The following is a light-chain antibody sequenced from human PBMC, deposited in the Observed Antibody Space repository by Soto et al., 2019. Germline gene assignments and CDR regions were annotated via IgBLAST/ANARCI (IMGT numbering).Light chain of an antibody. Sequence: GTLSMSPGERATLSCRASQSVSNNYLAWYQQKPGQAPRLLIYGASNRATGIPDRFSGSGSGTDFTLTISRLEPEDFAVYYCQQYGSSGTFAQGTKVDIK. CDR1: QSVSNNY. J-gene: IGKJ1*01. V-gene: IGKV3-20*01. CDR3: QQYGSSGT. CDR2: GAS.